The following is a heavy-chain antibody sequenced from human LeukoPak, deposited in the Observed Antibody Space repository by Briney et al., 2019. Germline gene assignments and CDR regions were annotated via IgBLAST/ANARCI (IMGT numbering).Heavy chain of an antibody. CDR2: IFYSGST. CDR3: ARGYFDSRGYSSPFDF. V-gene: IGHV4-59*08. Sequence: SSETLSLTCTVAGASMNYYYWSWIRQPPGKGLEWIGYIFYSGSTYYNPSLKSRVLISLDTSKNQVSLRVNSVTAADMAVYYCARGYFDSRGYSSPFDFWGRGTLVTVSS. J-gene: IGHJ4*02. D-gene: IGHD3-22*01. CDR1: GASMNYYY.